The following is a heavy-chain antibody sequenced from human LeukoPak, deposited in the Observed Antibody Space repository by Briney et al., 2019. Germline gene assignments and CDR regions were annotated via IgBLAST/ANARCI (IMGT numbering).Heavy chain of an antibody. V-gene: IGHV4-39*07. CDR3: ARDSSGWYVGWFDP. D-gene: IGHD6-19*01. CDR1: GGSISTTSYY. J-gene: IGHJ5*02. Sequence: SETLSLTCIVSGGSISTTSYYWGWIRQPPGKGLEWIGSIYYSGSTYYTPSLKSRVTISVDTSKNQFSLKLSSVTAADTAVYYCARDSSGWYVGWFDPWGQGTLVIVSS. CDR2: IYYSGST.